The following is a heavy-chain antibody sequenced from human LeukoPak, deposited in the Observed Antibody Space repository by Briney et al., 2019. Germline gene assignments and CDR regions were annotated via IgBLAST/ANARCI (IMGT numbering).Heavy chain of an antibody. Sequence: SVKVSCKASGGTFSSYAISWVRQAPGQGLEWMGRIIPILGIANYAQKFQGRVTITADKSTSTAYMELSSLRSEDTAVYYCAREWEATNWFDPWGQGTLVTVSS. D-gene: IGHD1-26*01. CDR2: IIPILGIA. CDR3: AREWEATNWFDP. J-gene: IGHJ5*02. CDR1: GGTFSSYA. V-gene: IGHV1-69*04.